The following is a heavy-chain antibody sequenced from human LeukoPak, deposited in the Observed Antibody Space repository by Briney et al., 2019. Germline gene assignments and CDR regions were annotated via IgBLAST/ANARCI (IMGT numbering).Heavy chain of an antibody. Sequence: GGSLRLSCTASGFTFSNYWMSWVRQAPGKGLEWVASIKQDGSEEYYVDSVRGRFTISRDNAKNTVYLQMNSLRAEDTAVYYCTREVSGSLYFDYWGQGTLVTVSS. CDR2: IKQDGSEE. CDR3: TREVSGSLYFDY. V-gene: IGHV3-7*01. J-gene: IGHJ4*02. CDR1: GFTFSNYW. D-gene: IGHD1-26*01.